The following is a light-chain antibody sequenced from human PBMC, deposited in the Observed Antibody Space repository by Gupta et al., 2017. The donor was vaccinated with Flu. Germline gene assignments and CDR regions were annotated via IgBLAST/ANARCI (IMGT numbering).Light chain of an antibody. CDR2: DDS. V-gene: IGLV3-21*02. J-gene: IGLJ3*02. CDR1: NIGTKS. Sequence: SYVLTQPPSVSVAPGQTARITCGGNNIGTKSVQWHQQKPGQAPVVVVYDDSDRPSRIPERFSGSNSGNTATPTISRVEAGDEADYYCQVLDSSSDHWVFGGGTRLTGL. CDR3: QVLDSSSDHWV.